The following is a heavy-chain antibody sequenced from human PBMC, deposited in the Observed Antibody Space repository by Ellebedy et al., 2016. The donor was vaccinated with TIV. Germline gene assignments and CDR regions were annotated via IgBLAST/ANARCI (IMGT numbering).Heavy chain of an antibody. CDR1: GFTFSSYA. V-gene: IGHV3-23*01. CDR3: SRSACCGGKGYYFDN. Sequence: GESLKISXAASGFTFSSYAMTWVRQAPGKGLEWVSAISGNGVSTYYADSVKGRFTISRDNSKKMLYLHMNSLRAEDTAVYYCSRSACCGGKGYYFDNWGRGTLVTVSS. CDR2: ISGNGVST. J-gene: IGHJ4*02. D-gene: IGHD2-15*01.